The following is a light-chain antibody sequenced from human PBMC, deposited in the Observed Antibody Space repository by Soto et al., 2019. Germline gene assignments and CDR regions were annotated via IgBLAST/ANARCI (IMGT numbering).Light chain of an antibody. J-gene: IGKJ1*01. CDR1: QSISSW. Sequence: DIQITQSPSTLSASVGDRVTITCRASQSISSWLAWYQQKPGKAPKLLIYKASTLKSGVPSRFSGSGSGTEFALTISSLQPDDFATYYCQQYNSYLWTFGQGTKLDIK. V-gene: IGKV1-5*03. CDR3: QQYNSYLWT. CDR2: KAS.